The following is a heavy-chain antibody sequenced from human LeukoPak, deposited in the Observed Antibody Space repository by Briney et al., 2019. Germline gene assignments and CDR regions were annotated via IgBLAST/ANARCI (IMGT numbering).Heavy chain of an antibody. V-gene: IGHV4-30-4*08. D-gene: IGHD3-3*01. CDR3: ARLYYDFWSGSIPGWFDP. CDR2: IYYSGSP. Sequence: SETLSLTCTVSGGSISSGDYYWSWIRQPPGKGLEWIGSIYYSGSPYYNPSIKSPVTVSVDTSKNQFSLKLSSVTAADTAVYYCARLYYDFWSGSIPGWFDPWGQGTLVTVSS. J-gene: IGHJ5*02. CDR1: GGSISSGDYY.